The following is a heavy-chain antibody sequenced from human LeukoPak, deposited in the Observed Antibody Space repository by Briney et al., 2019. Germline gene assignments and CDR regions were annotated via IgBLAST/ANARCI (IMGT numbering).Heavy chain of an antibody. CDR3: ARDPPTDDPDTAMAHHEYYFDY. V-gene: IGHV1-69*13. CDR2: IIPIFGTA. CDR1: GGTFSSYA. Sequence: SVKVSCTASGGTFSSYAISWVRQAPGQGLEWMGGIIPIFGTANYAQKFQGRVTITADESTSTAYMELSSLRSEDTAVYYCARDPPTDDPDTAMAHHEYYFDYWGQGTLVTVSS. D-gene: IGHD5-18*01. J-gene: IGHJ4*02.